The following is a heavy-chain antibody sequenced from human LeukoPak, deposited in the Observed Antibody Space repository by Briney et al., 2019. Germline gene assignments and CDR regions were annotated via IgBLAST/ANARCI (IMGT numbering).Heavy chain of an antibody. J-gene: IGHJ6*04. CDR1: GFTFSSYS. CDR2: ISSSSSYI. Sequence: PGGSLRLSCAASGFTFSSYSMNWVRQAPGKGLEWVSSISSSSSYIYYADSVKGRFTISRDNAKNSLYLQMNSLRAEDTAVYYCAREYYYGSGSYYNEPSRYYYYGMDVWGKGTTVTVSS. D-gene: IGHD3-10*01. CDR3: AREYYYGSGSYYNEPSRYYYYGMDV. V-gene: IGHV3-21*01.